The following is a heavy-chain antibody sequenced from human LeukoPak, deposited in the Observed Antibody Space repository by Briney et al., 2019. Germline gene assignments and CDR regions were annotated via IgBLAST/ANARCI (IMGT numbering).Heavy chain of an antibody. J-gene: IGHJ3*02. D-gene: IGHD1-26*01. Sequence: ASVKVSCKASGYTFTGYYMHWVRQAPGQGLEWMGRINPNSGGTNYAQKFQGRVTMTRDTSISTAYMELSRLRSDDTAVYYCARAAPSSGSYSGAFDIWGQGTMVTVSS. V-gene: IGHV1-2*06. CDR3: ARAAPSSGSYSGAFDI. CDR2: INPNSGGT. CDR1: GYTFTGYY.